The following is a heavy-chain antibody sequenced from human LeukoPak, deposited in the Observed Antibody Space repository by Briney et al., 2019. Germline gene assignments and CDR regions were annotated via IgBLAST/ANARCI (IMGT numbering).Heavy chain of an antibody. D-gene: IGHD3-16*01. Sequence: PSETLSLTCTVSGGSISSYYWSWIRQPAGKGLEWIGRIYTSGSTNYNPSLKSRVTMSVDTSKNQFSLKLSSVTAADTAVYYCARALMGLVTSDYEYAFNIWGQGTMVTVFS. CDR3: ARALMGLVTSDYEYAFNI. J-gene: IGHJ3*02. CDR1: GGSISSYY. V-gene: IGHV4-4*07. CDR2: IYTSGST.